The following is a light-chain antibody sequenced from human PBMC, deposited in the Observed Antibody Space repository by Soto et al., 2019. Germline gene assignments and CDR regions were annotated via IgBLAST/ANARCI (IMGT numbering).Light chain of an antibody. CDR1: QSVSSY. Sequence: EILMTQSPATLSVSPGERVTLSCRASQSVSSYLAWYQQTPGQPPRLLIYGASTRATGIPARFSGSGSGTEFTLTIGSLQSEDFAVYYCQQYNNWPRTFGQGTKVDIK. CDR3: QQYNNWPRT. V-gene: IGKV3-15*01. J-gene: IGKJ1*01. CDR2: GAS.